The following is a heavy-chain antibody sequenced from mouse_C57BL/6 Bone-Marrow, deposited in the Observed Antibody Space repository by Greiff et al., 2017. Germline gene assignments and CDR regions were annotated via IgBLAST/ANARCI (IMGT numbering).Heavy chain of an antibody. Sequence: EVQRVESGGDLVKPGGSLKLSCAASGFTFSSYGMSWVRQTPDQRLEWVATISSGGSYTYNPDSVKGRFTISRDNAKTSLYLQMRSLKSEYTAMYYCARYYYGSSPWFSYWGQGTLVTVAA. CDR1: GFTFSSYG. V-gene: IGHV5-6*01. CDR2: ISSGGSYT. J-gene: IGHJ3*01. CDR3: ARYYYGSSPWFSY. D-gene: IGHD1-1*01.